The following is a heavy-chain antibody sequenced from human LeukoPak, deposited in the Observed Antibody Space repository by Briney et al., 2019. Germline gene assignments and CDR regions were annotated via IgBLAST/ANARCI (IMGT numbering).Heavy chain of an antibody. Sequence: HSGGSLRLSCAASGFTFSRDAMSWVRQAPGKGLEWVSSISDSGGSTYYADSVKGRFTISRDNSRNTLYLQMDSLRADDTAVYYCAKLPDCANDACTEGDYWGQGTLVTASS. V-gene: IGHV3-23*01. CDR1: GFTFSRDA. D-gene: IGHD2-8*01. CDR2: ISDSGGST. J-gene: IGHJ4*02. CDR3: AKLPDCANDACTEGDY.